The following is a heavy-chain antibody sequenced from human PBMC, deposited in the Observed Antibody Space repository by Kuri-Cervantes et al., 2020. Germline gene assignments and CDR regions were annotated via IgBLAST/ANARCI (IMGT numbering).Heavy chain of an antibody. CDR3: ARQSYYDNSGSDAFDI. CDR1: GFTFSTYA. J-gene: IGHJ3*02. D-gene: IGHD3-22*01. Sequence: GGSLRLSCAVSGFTFSTYAMHWARQAPGKGLEWVAVISDDGTNKYYADSVKGRFTLSKDNAKNSLYLQMNSLRAEDTAVYYCARQSYYDNSGSDAFDIWGQGTMVTVSS. V-gene: IGHV3-30-3*01. CDR2: ISDDGTNK.